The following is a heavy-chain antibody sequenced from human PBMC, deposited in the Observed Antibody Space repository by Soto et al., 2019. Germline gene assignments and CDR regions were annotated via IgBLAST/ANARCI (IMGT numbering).Heavy chain of an antibody. D-gene: IGHD3-3*01. Sequence: GSLRLSCAASGFTFSSYWMSWVRQAPGKGLEWVANIKQDGSEKYYVDSVKGRFTISRDNAKNSLYLQMNSLRAEDTAVYYCARDDYDFWSGHDYFDYWGQGTLVTVSS. V-gene: IGHV3-7*01. CDR2: IKQDGSEK. J-gene: IGHJ4*02. CDR3: ARDDYDFWSGHDYFDY. CDR1: GFTFSSYW.